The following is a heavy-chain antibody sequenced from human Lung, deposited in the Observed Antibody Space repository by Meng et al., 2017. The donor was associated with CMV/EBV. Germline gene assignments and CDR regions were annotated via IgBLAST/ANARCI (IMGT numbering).Heavy chain of an antibody. CDR3: ARGGNYYGSGSYLVLFVY. D-gene: IGHD3-10*01. V-gene: IGHV4-34*01. CDR2: INHSGSI. Sequence: SLCGYYWSCIRQPPGNVLWWMWEINHSGSINYNPSPKIRVIISVDTSKTQFSLKLRSVPAADTAVYYCARGGNYYGSGSYLVLFVYWGQGTLVTVSS. J-gene: IGHJ4*02. CDR1: SLCGYY.